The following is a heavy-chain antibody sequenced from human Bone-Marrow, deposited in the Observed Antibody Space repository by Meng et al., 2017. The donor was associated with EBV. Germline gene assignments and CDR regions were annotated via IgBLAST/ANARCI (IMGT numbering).Heavy chain of an antibody. CDR3: ARLRNWNDIEP. CDR1: GFTFIHYY. Sequence: VQLGEFGGGLVKPGGSLSISCAASGFTFIHYYMSWIRQSPGKGLEWVSYITGTGISFYYADSVKGRFTISRDNAKNSLYLQMISLRAEDTAVYYCARLRNWNDIEPWGQGTLVTVSS. J-gene: IGHJ4*02. V-gene: IGHV3-11*01. D-gene: IGHD1-1*01. CDR2: ITGTGISF.